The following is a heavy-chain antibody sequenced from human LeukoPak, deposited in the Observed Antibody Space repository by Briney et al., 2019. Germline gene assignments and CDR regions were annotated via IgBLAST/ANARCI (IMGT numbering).Heavy chain of an antibody. CDR3: ARAPADYGDYYFHFYY. D-gene: IGHD4-17*01. CDR2: ISSYNGNT. CDR1: GYTFISYG. Sequence: ASVKVSCKASGYTFISYGISWVRQAPGQGLEWMGWISSYNGNTKYAQKFQGRVTMTTDTSTSTAYMELRSLTSDDTAVYYCARAPADYGDYYFHFYYWGQGTLVTVSS. V-gene: IGHV1-18*01. J-gene: IGHJ4*02.